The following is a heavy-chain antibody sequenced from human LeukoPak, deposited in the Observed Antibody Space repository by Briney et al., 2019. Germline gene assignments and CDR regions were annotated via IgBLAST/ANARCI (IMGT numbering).Heavy chain of an antibody. CDR3: ARDLYVWGSYVNAFDI. CDR1: GYTFTSYG. D-gene: IGHD3-16*01. V-gene: IGHV1-18*01. J-gene: IGHJ3*02. Sequence: AASVKVSCKASGYTFTSYGISRVRQAPGQGLEWMGWISAYYGNINYVQKLQGRITMTTETSTSTAYMELRSLRSDDTAVYYCARDLYVWGSYVNAFDIWGQGTMVTVSS. CDR2: ISAYYGNI.